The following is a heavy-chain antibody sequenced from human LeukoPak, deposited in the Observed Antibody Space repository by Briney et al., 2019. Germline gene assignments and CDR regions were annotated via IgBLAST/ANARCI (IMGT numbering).Heavy chain of an antibody. D-gene: IGHD3-22*01. CDR2: IYSGGST. J-gene: IGHJ3*02. V-gene: IGHV3-66*01. CDR3: ARGLIVVVNAFDI. CDR1: GFTVSSNC. Sequence: GGSLRLSCAASGFTVSSNCMSWVRQAPGKGLEWVSVIYSGGSTYYADSVKGRFTISRDNSKNTLYLQMNSLRAEDTAVYYCARGLIVVVNAFDIWGQGTMVTVSS.